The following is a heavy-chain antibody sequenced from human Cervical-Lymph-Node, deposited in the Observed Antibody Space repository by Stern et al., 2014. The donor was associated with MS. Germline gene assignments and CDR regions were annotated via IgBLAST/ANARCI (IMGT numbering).Heavy chain of an antibody. CDR2: ISSSSSYL. CDR3: ARDDLYSSSSDY. Sequence: VQLEESGGGLVKPGGSLRLSCAASGFTFSTYRMNWVRQALGKGLEWVSSISSSSSYLYYADSLKGRLTISRDNAKNSLYLQMNGLRAEDTALYYCARDDLYSSSSDYWGQGTLVIVSS. D-gene: IGHD6-13*01. V-gene: IGHV3-21*01. CDR1: GFTFSTYR. J-gene: IGHJ4*02.